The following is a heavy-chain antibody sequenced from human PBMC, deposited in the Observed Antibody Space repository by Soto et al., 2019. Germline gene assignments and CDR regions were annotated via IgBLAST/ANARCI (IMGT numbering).Heavy chain of an antibody. CDR1: GYSFTSYW. CDR3: ARPASGGSRDAFDV. CDR2: IDPSDSYT. Sequence: XESLNISCRGSGYSFTSYWISWVRQMPGKGLEWMGRIDPSDSYTNYSPSFQGHVTISVDRSISTAYLQWNSLQALDTAIYYCARPASGGSRDAFDVWGQGKTVTVSS. J-gene: IGHJ3*01. V-gene: IGHV5-10-1*01. D-gene: IGHD2-15*01.